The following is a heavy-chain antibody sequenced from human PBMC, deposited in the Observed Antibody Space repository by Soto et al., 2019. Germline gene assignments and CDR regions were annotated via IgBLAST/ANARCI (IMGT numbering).Heavy chain of an antibody. Sequence: QLQLQESGPGLVKPSETLSLTCTVSGGSISSSSYYWGWIRQPPGKGLEWIGSIYYSGSTYYNPSLRSRVTISVDTSKNQFSLKLSSVTAADTAVYYCARPGYSSNWNFDYWGQGTLVTVSS. CDR1: GGSISSSSYY. D-gene: IGHD6-13*01. CDR3: ARPGYSSNWNFDY. CDR2: IYYSGST. J-gene: IGHJ4*02. V-gene: IGHV4-39*01.